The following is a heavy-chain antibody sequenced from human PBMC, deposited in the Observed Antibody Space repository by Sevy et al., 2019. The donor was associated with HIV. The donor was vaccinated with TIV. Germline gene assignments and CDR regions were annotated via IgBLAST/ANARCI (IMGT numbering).Heavy chain of an antibody. CDR3: VQDPDYNFWRGDYGMDV. D-gene: IGHD3-3*01. V-gene: IGHV3-64D*06. Sequence: GGSLRLSCSGSGFSFSNSAMNWVRQTPGKGLKYVSAISSDGVSTYYTDSVRGRFTISRDNSKNTQYLQMSSLRVEDTAVYYCVQDPDYNFWRGDYGMDVWGQGTTVTVSS. CDR2: ISSDGVST. J-gene: IGHJ6*02. CDR1: GFSFSNSA.